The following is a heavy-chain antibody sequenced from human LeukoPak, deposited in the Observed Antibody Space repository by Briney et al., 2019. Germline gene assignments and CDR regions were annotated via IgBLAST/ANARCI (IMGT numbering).Heavy chain of an antibody. V-gene: IGHV4-34*01. CDR1: GRSFSGYY. CDR2: INHSGST. D-gene: IGHD2-15*01. Sequence: PSETLSLTCAVYGRSFSGYYWSWIRQPPGKGLEWIGEINHSGSTNYNPSLKSRVTISVDTSKNQFSLKLSSVTAADTAVYYCARGKGGYLDYWGQGTLVTVSS. J-gene: IGHJ4*02. CDR3: ARGKGGYLDY.